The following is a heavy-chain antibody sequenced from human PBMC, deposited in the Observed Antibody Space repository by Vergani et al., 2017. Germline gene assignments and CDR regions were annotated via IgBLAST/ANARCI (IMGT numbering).Heavy chain of an antibody. Sequence: EMQLLESGGGLVQPGGSLRLSCAASGFTFSSYAMSWVRQAPGKGLEWVSAISGSGGSTYYADSVKGRFTISRDNSKNTLYLQMNSLRAEDTAVYYCAKGYYYDSSGYFPPTFDYWGQGTLVTVSS. CDR3: AKGYYYDSSGYFPPTFDY. J-gene: IGHJ4*02. V-gene: IGHV3-23*01. CDR2: ISGSGGST. CDR1: GFTFSSYA. D-gene: IGHD3-22*01.